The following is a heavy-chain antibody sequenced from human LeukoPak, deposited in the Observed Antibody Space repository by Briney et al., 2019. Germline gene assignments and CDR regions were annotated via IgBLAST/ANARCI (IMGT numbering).Heavy chain of an antibody. J-gene: IGHJ4*02. V-gene: IGHV1-18*04. Sequence: ASVKVSCKASGYTFTSYGISWVRPAPGQGREWMGWISAYNGNTNYAQKLQGRVTMTTDKSTSTVYMELRSLRSDDTAVYYCARDKQLVPDYWGQGTLVTVSS. CDR2: ISAYNGNT. CDR1: GYTFTSYG. D-gene: IGHD6-13*01. CDR3: ARDKQLVPDY.